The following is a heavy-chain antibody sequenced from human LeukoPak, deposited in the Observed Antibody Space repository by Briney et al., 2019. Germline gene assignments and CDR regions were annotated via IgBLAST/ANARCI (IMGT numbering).Heavy chain of an antibody. CDR2: IWYDGSNK. CDR3: ARDPLYYYDSSGYYLDY. J-gene: IGHJ4*02. CDR1: GFTFSSYG. V-gene: IGHV3-33*08. Sequence: PGGSLRLSCAASGFTFSSYGMHWVRQAPGKGLEWVAVIWYDGSNKYYADSVKGRFTISRDNSKNTLYLQMNSLRAEDTAVYYCARDPLYYYDSSGYYLDYWGQGTLVTVSS. D-gene: IGHD3-22*01.